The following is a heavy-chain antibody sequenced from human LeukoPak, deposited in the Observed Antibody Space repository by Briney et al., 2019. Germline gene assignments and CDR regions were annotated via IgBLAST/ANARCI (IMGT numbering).Heavy chain of an antibody. CDR1: GYTFTGHY. CDR3: AREGWDQRDTAAFDH. CDR2: INPNSGDR. Sequence: ASVKVSCKASGYTFTGHYMHWARQAPGQGLEWMGWINPNSGDRNSAQMFQGRVTMTRDTSISTVYMELSRLGPDDTAVYYCAREGWDQRDTAAFDHWGQGTLVTVSS. J-gene: IGHJ4*02. D-gene: IGHD6-19*01. V-gene: IGHV1-2*02.